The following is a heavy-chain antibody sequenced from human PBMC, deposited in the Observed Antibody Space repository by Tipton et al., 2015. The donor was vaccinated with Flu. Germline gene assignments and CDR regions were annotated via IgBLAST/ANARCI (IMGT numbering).Heavy chain of an antibody. J-gene: IGHJ4*02. Sequence: TLSLTCTVSGGSISSYYWSWIRQPPGKGLEWVGFIYYSGSTNYNPSLKSRVTISVDTSKTQFSLKLTSVTAADTAVYYCARAEIGDFDYWGQGTLVTVSS. D-gene: IGHD2/OR15-2a*01. V-gene: IGHV4-59*01. CDR2: IYYSGST. CDR3: ARAEIGDFDY. CDR1: GGSISSYY.